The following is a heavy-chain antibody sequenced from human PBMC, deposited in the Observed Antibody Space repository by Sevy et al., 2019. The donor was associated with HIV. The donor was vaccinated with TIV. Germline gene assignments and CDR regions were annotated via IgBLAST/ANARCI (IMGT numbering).Heavy chain of an antibody. CDR1: GGTFSSYA. D-gene: IGHD2-2*01. CDR3: ARVSGVGYCSSTSCYDFDP. V-gene: IGHV1-69*13. J-gene: IGHJ5*02. Sequence: ASVKVSCKASGGTFSSYAISWVRQAPGQGLEWMGGIIPSFGTANYAQKFQGRVTITADESTSTAYMELSSLRSEDTAVYYCARVSGVGYCSSTSCYDFDPWGQGTLVTVSS. CDR2: IIPSFGTA.